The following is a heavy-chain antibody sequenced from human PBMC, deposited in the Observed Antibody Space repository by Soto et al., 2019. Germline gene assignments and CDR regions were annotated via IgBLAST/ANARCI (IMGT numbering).Heavy chain of an antibody. Sequence: EAQLSESGGGSVQPGGSLRLSCVASGFTFSNFAMTWVRQAPGKGLKWVSVISNSGVSTYYEDSVKGRFTVSRDNSKNTLYLQMNSLRVDDTAVYFCAKDRSGPVGRDAFDVWGHGTMVTVSS. D-gene: IGHD3-3*01. CDR3: AKDRSGPVGRDAFDV. CDR1: GFTFSNFA. V-gene: IGHV3-23*01. CDR2: ISNSGVST. J-gene: IGHJ3*01.